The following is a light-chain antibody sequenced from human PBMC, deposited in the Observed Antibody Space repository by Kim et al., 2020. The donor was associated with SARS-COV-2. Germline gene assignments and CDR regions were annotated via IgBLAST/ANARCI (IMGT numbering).Light chain of an antibody. J-gene: IGLJ3*02. Sequence: RVTNSCTGSSTYSGAGDYLHRYQQLPGRAPKHLIYDNNNRPSGVPDRFSGSNSGSSATLAITGLQTEDEADYYCQSYDTSLGGWVFGGGTQLTVL. CDR1: STYSGAGDY. V-gene: IGLV1-40*01. CDR3: QSYDTSLGGWV. CDR2: DNN.